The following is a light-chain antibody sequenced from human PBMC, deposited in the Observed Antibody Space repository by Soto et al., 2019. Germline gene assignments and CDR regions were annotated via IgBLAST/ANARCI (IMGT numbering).Light chain of an antibody. CDR1: QSVSSSY. CDR3: QQYGSPPQT. CDR2: GAS. J-gene: IGKJ1*01. V-gene: IGKV3-20*01. Sequence: EIALAQSPSTLSLSPGERSTVSCRASQSVSSSYLAWYQQKPGQAPRLLIYGASSRATGIPDRFSGSGSGTDFTLTISRLEPEDFAVYYCQQYGSPPQTFGQGTKVDI.